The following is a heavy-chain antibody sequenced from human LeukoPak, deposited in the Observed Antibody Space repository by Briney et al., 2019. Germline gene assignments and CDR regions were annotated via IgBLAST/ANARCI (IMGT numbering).Heavy chain of an antibody. CDR1: GFTFSSYA. Sequence: PGGSLRLSCAASGFTFSSYAMHWVRQAPGKGLEWVAVIWYDGSNKYYADSVKGRFTISRDNSKNTLYLQMNSLRAEDTAVYYCAREGPSTVTTLDIDYWGQGTLVTVSS. D-gene: IGHD4-17*01. J-gene: IGHJ4*02. CDR3: AREGPSTVTTLDIDY. V-gene: IGHV3-33*08. CDR2: IWYDGSNK.